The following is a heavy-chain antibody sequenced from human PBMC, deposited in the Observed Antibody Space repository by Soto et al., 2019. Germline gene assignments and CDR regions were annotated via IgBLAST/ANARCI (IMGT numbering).Heavy chain of an antibody. CDR2: IWYDGSNK. J-gene: IGHJ6*02. CDR1: GFTSSSYG. V-gene: IGHV3-33*01. Sequence: GGSLRLSCAASGFTSSSYGRHWFRQAPGRGREWGAVIWYDGSNKYYADSVKGRFTISRDNSKNTLYLQMNSLRAEGTAVYYCARDLGFGELNPPLYYYYGMDVWGQGTTVTVSS. D-gene: IGHD3-10*01. CDR3: ARDLGFGELNPPLYYYYGMDV.